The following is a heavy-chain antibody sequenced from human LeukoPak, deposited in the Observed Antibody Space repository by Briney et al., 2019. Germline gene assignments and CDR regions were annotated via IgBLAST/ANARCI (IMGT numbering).Heavy chain of an antibody. Sequence: SETLSLTCTVSGGSISSYYWSWIRQPPGKGLEWWGYIYYSGSTNYNPSLKSRVTISVDTSKNQFSLKLSSVTAADTAVYYCARENRYCSSTSCSYYYYMDVWGKGTTVTVSS. V-gene: IGHV4-59*01. D-gene: IGHD2-2*01. CDR1: GGSISSYY. CDR2: IYYSGST. CDR3: ARENRYCSSTSCSYYYYMDV. J-gene: IGHJ6*03.